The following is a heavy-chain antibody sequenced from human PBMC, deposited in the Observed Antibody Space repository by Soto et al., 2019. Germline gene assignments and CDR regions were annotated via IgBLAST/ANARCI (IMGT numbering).Heavy chain of an antibody. J-gene: IGHJ1*01. CDR3: ASGGYSSGWFTAEYFQH. V-gene: IGHV3-21*01. CDR1: GFTFSSYS. D-gene: IGHD6-19*01. CDR2: ISSSSSYI. Sequence: GGSLRLSCAASGFTFSSYSMNWVRQAPGKGLEWVSSISSSSSYIYYADSVKGRFTISRDNAKNSLYLQMNSLRAEDTAVYYCASGGYSSGWFTAEYFQHWGQGTLVTVSS.